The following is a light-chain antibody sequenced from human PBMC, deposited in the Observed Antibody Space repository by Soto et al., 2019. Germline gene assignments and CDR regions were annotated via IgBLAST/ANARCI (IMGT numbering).Light chain of an antibody. CDR1: QSVRSSL. CDR2: GAS. Sequence: EIVLTQSPGTLSLSPGERATLSCRASQSVRSSLIGWYQQKPGQAPRLLIHGASSRAGGIPDRFSGTGSGPDFTLTISRLEPEDFAVYYCQQYGSSPLTFGGGTKVEIK. V-gene: IGKV3-20*01. CDR3: QQYGSSPLT. J-gene: IGKJ4*01.